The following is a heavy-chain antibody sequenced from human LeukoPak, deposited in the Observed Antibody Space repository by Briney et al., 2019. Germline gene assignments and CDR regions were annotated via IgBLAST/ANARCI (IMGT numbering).Heavy chain of an antibody. CDR3: ASHYVAGSYGPIACPGLNY. Sequence: PWGSLTLSCAASGFTFSSLWMHWVRPAPGKGLVWVSRINSDGSSTGYADSVKGRFTSARDNAQNTLYLQLNSLRAEDTAVYYCASHYVAGSYGPIACPGLNYWGQGTLVTVSS. D-gene: IGHD3-10*01. CDR1: GFTFSSLW. J-gene: IGHJ4*02. V-gene: IGHV3-74*01. CDR2: INSDGSST.